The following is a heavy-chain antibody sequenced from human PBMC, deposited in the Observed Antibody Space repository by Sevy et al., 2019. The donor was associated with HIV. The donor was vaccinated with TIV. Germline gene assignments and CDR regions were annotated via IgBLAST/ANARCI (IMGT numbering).Heavy chain of an antibody. J-gene: IGHJ4*02. D-gene: IGHD6-19*01. CDR3: ARDSGSGWYKGSDLDY. Sequence: GGSLRLSCAASGFTFSSYAMHWVRQAPGKGLEWVAVISYDGSNKYYADSVKGRFTISRDNSKNTLYLQMNSLRAEDTAVYDCARDSGSGWYKGSDLDYWGQGTLVTVSS. CDR1: GFTFSSYA. CDR2: ISYDGSNK. V-gene: IGHV3-30-3*01.